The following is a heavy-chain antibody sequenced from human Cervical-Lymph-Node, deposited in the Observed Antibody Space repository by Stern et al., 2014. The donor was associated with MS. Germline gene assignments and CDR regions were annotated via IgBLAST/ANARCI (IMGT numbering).Heavy chain of an antibody. D-gene: IGHD3-22*01. CDR2: IYPGDSDT. J-gene: IGHJ4*02. CDR3: ARHGVYDGSGYFFSDFDY. CDR1: GYSFSNYW. Sequence: EMQLVESGAEVKKPGESLKISCKASGYSFSNYWIGWVRQMPGKGLEWMGIIYPGDSDTRYSPSFQGQVTISADKSISTAFLTWSSLKASDTAMYYCARHGVYDGSGYFFSDFDYWGQGTLVTVSS. V-gene: IGHV5-51*01.